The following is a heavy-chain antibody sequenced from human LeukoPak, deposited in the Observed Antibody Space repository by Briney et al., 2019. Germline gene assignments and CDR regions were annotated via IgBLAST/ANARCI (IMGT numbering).Heavy chain of an antibody. CDR2: ISVGGGAT. CDR3: AKQAAGSSTWRSQHFDR. D-gene: IGHD2-2*01. J-gene: IGHJ4*02. V-gene: IGHV3-23*01. CDR1: GFAFNNFA. Sequence: GGSLRLSCGASGFAFNNFAMTWVRQAPGKGLEWLSVISVGGGATHYADSVKGRFTISRDNSKDTVYLQMDSLRAEDTAIYFCAKQAAGSSTWRSQHFDRWGQGTLVTVSS.